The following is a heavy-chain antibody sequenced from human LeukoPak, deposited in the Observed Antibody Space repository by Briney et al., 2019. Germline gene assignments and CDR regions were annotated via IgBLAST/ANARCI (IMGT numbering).Heavy chain of an antibody. V-gene: IGHV3-23*01. CDR2: SGSGGSP. D-gene: IGHD6-19*01. CDR1: GFTFSSYA. CDR3: VKGGSGWYPGFEY. J-gene: IGHJ4*02. Sequence: KPGGSLRLSCAASGFTFSSYAMSWVRQAPGKGLAWVSVSGSGGSPFYADSVKGRFAISRDNSKNTPYLQMNSLRAEDTAIYYCVKGGSGWYPGFEYWGQGALVTVSS.